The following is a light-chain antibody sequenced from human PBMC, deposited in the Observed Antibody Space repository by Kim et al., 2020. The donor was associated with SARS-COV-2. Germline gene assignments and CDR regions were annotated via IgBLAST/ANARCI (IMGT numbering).Light chain of an antibody. CDR2: GKN. Sequence: VALGQTVRITCQGDSLRSYYATWYQQKPGQAPILVIYGKNNRPSGIPDRFSGSSSGNTASLTITGTQAGDEADYYCNSRDSNDNVVFGGGTQLIVL. CDR1: SLRSYY. V-gene: IGLV3-19*01. J-gene: IGLJ2*01. CDR3: NSRDSNDNVV.